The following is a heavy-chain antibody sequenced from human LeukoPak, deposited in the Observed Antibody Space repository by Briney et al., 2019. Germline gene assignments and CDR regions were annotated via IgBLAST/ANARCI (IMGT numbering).Heavy chain of an antibody. CDR3: ARYCSGGSCYAAHDY. CDR1: GYSFTSYW. CDR2: IDPSDSYT. V-gene: IGHV5-10-1*01. Sequence: GDSLKISCKGSGYSFTSYWISWVRQRPRKGLEWMGRIDPSDSYTNYSPSFQGHVTISADKSISTAYLQWSSLKASDTAMYYCARYCSGGSCYAAHDYWGQGTLVTVSS. D-gene: IGHD2-15*01. J-gene: IGHJ4*02.